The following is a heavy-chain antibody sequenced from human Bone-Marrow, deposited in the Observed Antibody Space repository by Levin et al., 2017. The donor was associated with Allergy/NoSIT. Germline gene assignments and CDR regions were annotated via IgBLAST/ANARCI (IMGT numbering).Heavy chain of an antibody. V-gene: IGHV3-9*01. CDR2: INWNSATI. J-gene: IGHJ4*02. CDR1: GFSFDDSV. D-gene: IGHD1-7*01. Sequence: HPGGSLRLSCAASGFSFDDSVMHWVRQAPGQGLEWLSGINWNSATIGYADSVRGRFTISRDNARTSLYLQMNSLRVEDTALYYCVKGPILTGTEAYFDSWGQGTLVTVSS. CDR3: VKGPILTGTEAYFDS.